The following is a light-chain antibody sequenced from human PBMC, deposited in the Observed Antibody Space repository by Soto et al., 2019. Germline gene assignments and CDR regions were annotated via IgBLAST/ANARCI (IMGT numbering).Light chain of an antibody. J-gene: IGKJ2*01. Sequence: EIVMTQSPATLSVSPGERVTLSCRASQTISRNLAWYQQKPGQAPRLLIHGASSRASGVPDRFRGSGSGTDFTLTISSLQSEDFAVYYCQQYHNWPPQYTFSQGTKLQIK. V-gene: IGKV3-15*01. CDR2: GAS. CDR1: QTISRN. CDR3: QQYHNWPPQYT.